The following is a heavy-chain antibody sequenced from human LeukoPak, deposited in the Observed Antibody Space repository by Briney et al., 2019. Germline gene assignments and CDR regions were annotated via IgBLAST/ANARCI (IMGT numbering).Heavy chain of an antibody. CDR2: ISSSGSI. CDR1: GFTFITYE. CDR3: ARALPSSWWYFDY. Sequence: GGSLRLSCGASGFTFITYEMNWVRQAPGKGLEGVSYISSSGSIYYADIVKGRFTISRDNAKNSLYLQMHSLRAEDTAVYFCARALPSSWWYFDYWGRGTLVTVSS. D-gene: IGHD6-13*01. V-gene: IGHV3-48*03. J-gene: IGHJ4*02.